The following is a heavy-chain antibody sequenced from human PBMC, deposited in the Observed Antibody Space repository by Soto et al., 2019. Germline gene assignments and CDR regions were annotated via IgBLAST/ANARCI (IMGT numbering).Heavy chain of an antibody. D-gene: IGHD3-3*01. Sequence: SETLSLTCTVSGGSISSSSYYWGWIRQPPGKGLEWIGSIYYSGSTYYNPSLKSRVTISVDTSKNQFSLKLSSVTAADTAVYYCARHRGGDGLRFLEWLPLNWFDPWGQGTLVTVSS. V-gene: IGHV4-39*01. J-gene: IGHJ5*02. CDR1: GGSISSSSYY. CDR2: IYYSGST. CDR3: ARHRGGDGLRFLEWLPLNWFDP.